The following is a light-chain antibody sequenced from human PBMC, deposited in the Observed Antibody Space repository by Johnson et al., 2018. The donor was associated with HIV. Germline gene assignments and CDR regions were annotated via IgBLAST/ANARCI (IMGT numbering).Light chain of an antibody. CDR2: ENN. CDR1: SFNIGNNY. V-gene: IGLV1-51*02. J-gene: IGLJ1*01. Sequence: QSVLTQPPSVSAAPGQKVTISCSGSSFNIGNNYVSWYQQLPGTAPKLLIYENNKRPSGITDRFSGSKSGTSATLGITGLQTGDEADYYCGTWDSSLSVYVFGTGTKVTVL. CDR3: GTWDSSLSVYV.